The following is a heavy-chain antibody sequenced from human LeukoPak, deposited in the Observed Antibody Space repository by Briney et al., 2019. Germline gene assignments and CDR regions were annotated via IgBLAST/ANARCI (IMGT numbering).Heavy chain of an antibody. CDR1: GFTFSNYG. V-gene: IGHV3-48*01. J-gene: IGHJ5*02. CDR2: IRPTDGTT. Sequence: GGSLRLSCEASGFTFSNYGMNWVRQAPGKGLEWVSYIRPTDGTTHYTDAVEGRFTISRDNVKNSLSLQTTSLRVDDSAIYYCVRGQTSLDNWFDPWGQGTLVIVSS. CDR3: VRGQTSLDNWFDP.